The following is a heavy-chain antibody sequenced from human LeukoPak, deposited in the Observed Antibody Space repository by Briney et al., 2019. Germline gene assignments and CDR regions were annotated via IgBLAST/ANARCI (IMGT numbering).Heavy chain of an antibody. CDR1: GFTFSDFY. Sequence: PGGSLRLSCEASGFTFSDFYMTWLRQAPGKGLEWVSYISGSGSDIKCADSVKGRFSISRDNADNTLYLQMNSLRAEDTAMYYCSRDPRLVDYWGQGTLVTVSS. CDR3: SRDPRLVDY. CDR2: ISGSGSDI. V-gene: IGHV3-11*01. J-gene: IGHJ4*02.